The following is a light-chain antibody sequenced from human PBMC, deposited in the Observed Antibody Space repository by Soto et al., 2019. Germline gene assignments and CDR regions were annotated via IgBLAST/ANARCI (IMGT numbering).Light chain of an antibody. J-gene: IGLJ3*02. CDR2: EVS. Sequence: QSALTQPASVSGSPGQSITISCTGTSSDVGAYNYVSWYQQHPGKAPKLMIYEVSNRPSGVSNRFSGSKSANTAALTIFGLQAGVEDDYHCSSYTSSRTWLFGGGTKVTVL. V-gene: IGLV2-14*03. CDR3: SSYTSSRTWL. CDR1: SSDVGAYNY.